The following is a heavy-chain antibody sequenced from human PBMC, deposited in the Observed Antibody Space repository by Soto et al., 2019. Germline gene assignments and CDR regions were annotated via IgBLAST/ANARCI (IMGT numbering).Heavy chain of an antibody. Sequence: QSGGSLRLSCTGSGSPFDDFAINWVRQAPGKGLEWVASISQDGTDTDYVDSVKGRFAISRDNPKNSLYLQMNSLRADDTAVYYCARDPLSYGDYAQTYWYFDLWGRGTRVTVSS. V-gene: IGHV3-7*01. J-gene: IGHJ2*01. D-gene: IGHD4-17*01. CDR2: ISQDGTDT. CDR3: ARDPLSYGDYAQTYWYFDL. CDR1: GSPFDDFA.